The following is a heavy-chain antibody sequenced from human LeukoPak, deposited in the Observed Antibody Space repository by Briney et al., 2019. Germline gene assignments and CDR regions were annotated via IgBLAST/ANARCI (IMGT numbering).Heavy chain of an antibody. CDR1: GFTFTTYW. CDR2: IGISSSTI. CDR3: ARDSGYAFDI. V-gene: IGHV3-48*01. D-gene: IGHD1-26*01. Sequence: PGGSLRLSCAASGFTFTTYWMSWVRQAPGKGLEWVSYIGISSSTIDYADSVKGRFTISRDNAKNSLYLQMNSLRAEDTAVYYCARDSGYAFDIWGQGTMVTVSS. J-gene: IGHJ3*02.